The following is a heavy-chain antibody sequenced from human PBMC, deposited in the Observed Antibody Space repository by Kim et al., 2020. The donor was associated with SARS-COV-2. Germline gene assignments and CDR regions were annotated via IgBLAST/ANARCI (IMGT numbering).Heavy chain of an antibody. CDR1: GGSISSYY. V-gene: IGHV4-59*13. D-gene: IGHD3-10*01. J-gene: IGHJ4*02. CDR2: IYYSGST. Sequence: SETLSLTCTVSGGSISSYYWSWIRQPPGKGLEWIGYIYYSGSTNYNPSLKSRVTISVDTSKNQFSLKLSSVTAADTAVYYCARGPMVRGVIILDYWGQGTLVTVSS. CDR3: ARGPMVRGVIILDY.